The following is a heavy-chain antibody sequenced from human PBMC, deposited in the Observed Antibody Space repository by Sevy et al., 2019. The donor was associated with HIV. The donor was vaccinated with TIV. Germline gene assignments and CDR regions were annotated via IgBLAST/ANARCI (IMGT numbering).Heavy chain of an antibody. V-gene: IGHV3-23*01. CDR3: AREGCSRPHDY. CDR1: GLAFYEYS. Sequence: GGSLRLSCAASGLAFYEYSMSWIRQAPGKGLGWVAALSFGCGKINYADSVKGRFTISRDNSKNSFYLQMDNLRVEDTALYYCAREGCSRPHDYWGQRTRVTVSS. CDR2: LSFGCGKI. J-gene: IGHJ4*02. D-gene: IGHD2-8*01.